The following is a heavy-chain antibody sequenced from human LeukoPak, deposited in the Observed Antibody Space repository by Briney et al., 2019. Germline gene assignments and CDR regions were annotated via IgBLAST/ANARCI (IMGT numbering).Heavy chain of an antibody. D-gene: IGHD3-22*01. CDR3: ARASRYYDSSGYIDY. CDR1: GFTFSSYG. Sequence: PGGSLRLSCAASGFTFSSYGMHWVRQAPGKGLEWVAVIWYDGSNKYYADSVKGRLTISRDNSKNTLYLQMNSLRAEDTAVYYCARASRYYDSSGYIDYGGQGTLVTVSS. V-gene: IGHV3-33*01. CDR2: IWYDGSNK. J-gene: IGHJ4*02.